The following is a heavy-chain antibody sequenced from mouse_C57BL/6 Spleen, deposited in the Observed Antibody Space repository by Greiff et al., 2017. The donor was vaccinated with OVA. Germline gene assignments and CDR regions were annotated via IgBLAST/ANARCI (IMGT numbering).Heavy chain of an antibody. V-gene: IGHV5-2*01. Sequence: EVKLMESGGGLVQPGESLKLSFESNEYEFPSHDMSWVRKTPEKRLELVAAINSDGGSTYYPDTMERRFIISRDNTKKTLYLQMSSLRSEDTALYYCARGGWLGYFDVWGTGTTVTVSS. D-gene: IGHD2-3*01. CDR3: ARGGWLGYFDV. J-gene: IGHJ1*03. CDR1: EYEFPSHD. CDR2: INSDGGST.